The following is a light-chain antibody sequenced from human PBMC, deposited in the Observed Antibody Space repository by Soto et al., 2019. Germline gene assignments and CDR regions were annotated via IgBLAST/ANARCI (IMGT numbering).Light chain of an antibody. V-gene: IGLV1-40*01. CDR2: GNS. J-gene: IGLJ3*02. CDR3: QSYDSSLSGWV. CDR1: SSNIGGGYD. Sequence: QSVLPQPPSVSGAPGQRGTISCTGSSSNIGGGYDVHWYQQLPGTDPKLLVSGNSNRPSGVPDRFSGSKSGASASLAITGLQSEDEADYYCQSYDSSLSGWVFGGGTKLTVL.